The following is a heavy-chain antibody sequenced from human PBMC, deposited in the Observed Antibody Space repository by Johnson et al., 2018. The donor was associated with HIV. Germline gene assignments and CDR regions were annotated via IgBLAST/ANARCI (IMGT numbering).Heavy chain of an antibody. J-gene: IGHJ3*02. Sequence: VQLVESGGGLVQPGGSLRLSCAASGFTISSYGMNWVRQAPGKGLEWVSGINWNGNTIGYADSVKGRFTISRDNTENALYLQMNSLRAEDTAVYYCARGRDSTGDGGAFDIWGQGIMVTISS. CDR1: GFTISSYG. CDR2: INWNGNTI. D-gene: IGHD7-27*01. CDR3: ARGRDSTGDGGAFDI. V-gene: IGHV3-20*04.